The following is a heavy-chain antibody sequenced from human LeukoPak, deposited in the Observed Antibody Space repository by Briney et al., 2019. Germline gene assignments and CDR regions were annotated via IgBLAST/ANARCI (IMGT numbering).Heavy chain of an antibody. D-gene: IGHD2/OR15-2a*01. CDR2: ISAHNGNT. Sequence: ASVKVSCKASGYTFTSYGISWVRQAPGQGLEWMGWISAHNGNTNYAQKLQGRVTMTTDTSTSTAYMELRSLRSDDTAVYYCARVFFHPLPFDYWGQGTLVTVSS. CDR1: GYTFTSYG. CDR3: ARVFFHPLPFDY. V-gene: IGHV1-18*01. J-gene: IGHJ4*02.